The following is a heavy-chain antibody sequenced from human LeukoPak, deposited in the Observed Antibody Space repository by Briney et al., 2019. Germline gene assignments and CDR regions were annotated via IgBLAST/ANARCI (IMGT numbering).Heavy chain of an antibody. CDR2: IYSGGST. V-gene: IGHV3-66*01. D-gene: IGHD3-16*01. Sequence: PGGSLRLSCAASGFTVSSNYMSWVRQAPGKGLEWVSVIYSGGSTYYADSVKGRFTISRDNSKNTLYLQMNSLRAEDTAVYYCARDGGGGQQPEYYFDYWGQGTLVIVSS. CDR3: ARDGGGGQQPEYYFDY. CDR1: GFTVSSNY. J-gene: IGHJ4*02.